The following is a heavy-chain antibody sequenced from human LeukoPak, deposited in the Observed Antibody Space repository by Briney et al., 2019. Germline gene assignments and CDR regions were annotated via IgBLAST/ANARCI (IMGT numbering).Heavy chain of an antibody. D-gene: IGHD3-9*01. Sequence: PSETLSLTCAVYGGSFSGYYWSWIRQPPGKGMEWIGEINHSGSTNYNPSLKSRVTISVDTSKNQFSLKLSSVTAADTAVYYCARGSQGVLRYLDCWGQGTLVTVSS. J-gene: IGHJ4*02. CDR2: INHSGST. V-gene: IGHV4-34*01. CDR1: GGSFSGYY. CDR3: ARGSQGVLRYLDC.